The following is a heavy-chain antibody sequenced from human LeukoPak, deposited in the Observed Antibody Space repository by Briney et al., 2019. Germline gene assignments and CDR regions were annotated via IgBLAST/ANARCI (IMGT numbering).Heavy chain of an antibody. V-gene: IGHV3-64*01. J-gene: IGHJ3*02. CDR2: ISSNGGST. Sequence: GGSLRLSCAASESTFSSYAMHWVRQAPGKGLEYVSSISSNGGSTYYANSVKGRFTISRDNSKNTLYLQMGSLRTEDMAVYYCARSGAKGKNAFDIWGQGTMVTVSS. D-gene: IGHD3-10*01. CDR3: ARSGAKGKNAFDI. CDR1: ESTFSSYA.